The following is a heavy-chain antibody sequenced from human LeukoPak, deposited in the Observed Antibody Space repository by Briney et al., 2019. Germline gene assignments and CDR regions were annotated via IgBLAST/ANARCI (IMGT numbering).Heavy chain of an antibody. CDR1: GFRFSSHH. CDR2: APHDGNSP. J-gene: IGHJ4*02. Sequence: GGSLRLSCAASGFRFSSHHMHWVRQSPSKGLEWVAVAPHDGNSPIYAASVNGRFTISRDNSRDTLFLHMDSLRVDDTALYYCVRQTLGASGLDHWGQGVLVTVPS. CDR3: VRQTLGASGLDH. V-gene: IGHV3-30*03. D-gene: IGHD1-26*01.